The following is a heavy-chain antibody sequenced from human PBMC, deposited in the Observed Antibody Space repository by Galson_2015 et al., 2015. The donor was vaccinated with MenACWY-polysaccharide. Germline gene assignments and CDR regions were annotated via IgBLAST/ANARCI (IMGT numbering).Heavy chain of an antibody. Sequence: SLRLSCAASGFTFSSFWMSWVRQAPGEGLEWVAIIKQDGSEKYYVDSVKGRFSISRDNAKNSLYLQMNSLRSEDTAVYYCARDPLDSSGYTRGSVFDLWGRGTLVTVS. CDR2: IKQDGSEK. J-gene: IGHJ2*01. D-gene: IGHD3-22*01. CDR1: GFTFSSFW. CDR3: ARDPLDSSGYTRGSVFDL. V-gene: IGHV3-7*01.